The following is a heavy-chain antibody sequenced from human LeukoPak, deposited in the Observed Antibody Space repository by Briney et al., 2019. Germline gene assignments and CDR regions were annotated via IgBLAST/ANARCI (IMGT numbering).Heavy chain of an antibody. Sequence: GGSLRLSCAASGFTVSSNYMSWVRQAPGKGLEWVSTIGFGDDSAYYADSVKGRFTISRDNSKNTLYLQMNYLRAEDTAVYYCAKDPTSVGGRHDWLLDSWGQGTLVTVSS. CDR3: AKDPTSVGGRHDWLLDS. CDR2: IGFGDDSA. J-gene: IGHJ5*02. V-gene: IGHV3-53*01. CDR1: GFTVSSNY. D-gene: IGHD3-9*01.